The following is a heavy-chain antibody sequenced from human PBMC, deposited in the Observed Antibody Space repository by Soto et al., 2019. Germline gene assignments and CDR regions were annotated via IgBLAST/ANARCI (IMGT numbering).Heavy chain of an antibody. Sequence: QVQFVQSGAEEKKSGASVKVSCKASGYTFTSYAMHWVRQAPGQRLEWMGWINAGYGNTKYSQKFQGRVSITRDTSASTAYMELGSLRSEDTAVYYCARWADGFDYWGQGTMVTVSS. CDR3: ARWADGFDY. CDR1: GYTFTSYA. CDR2: INAGYGNT. V-gene: IGHV1-3*05. J-gene: IGHJ4*02.